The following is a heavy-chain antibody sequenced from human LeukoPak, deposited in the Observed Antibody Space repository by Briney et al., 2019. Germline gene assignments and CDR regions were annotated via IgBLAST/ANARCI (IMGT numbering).Heavy chain of an antibody. J-gene: IGHJ5*02. CDR3: ARESLRQQLVHP. CDR2: IYYSGST. Sequence: SETLSPTCTVSGGSISSYYWSWIRQPPGKGLEWIGYIYYSGSTNYNPSLKSRVTISVDTSKNQFSLKLSSVTAADTAVYYCARESLRQQLVHPWGQGTLVTVSS. D-gene: IGHD6-13*01. V-gene: IGHV4-59*01. CDR1: GGSISSYY.